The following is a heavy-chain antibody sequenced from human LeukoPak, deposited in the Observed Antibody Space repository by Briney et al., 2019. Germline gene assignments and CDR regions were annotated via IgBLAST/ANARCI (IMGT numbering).Heavy chain of an antibody. D-gene: IGHD6-19*01. Sequence: SETLSLTCTVSGGSISSYYWSWIRQPPGKGLEWIGYIYYSRSTNYNPSLKSRVTISVDTSKNQFSLKLSSVTAADTAVYYCARTRSSGWYAYYYYYYGMDVWGQGTTVTVSS. V-gene: IGHV4-59*08. CDR3: ARTRSSGWYAYYYYYYGMDV. J-gene: IGHJ6*02. CDR2: IYYSRST. CDR1: GGSISSYY.